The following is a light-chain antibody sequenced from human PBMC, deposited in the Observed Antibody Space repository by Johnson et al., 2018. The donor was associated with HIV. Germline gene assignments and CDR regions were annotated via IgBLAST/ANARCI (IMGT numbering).Light chain of an antibody. CDR3: GTFDSSLTSYF. CDR1: SSNIGNNY. CDR2: DND. J-gene: IGLJ1*01. V-gene: IGLV1-51*01. Sequence: QSVLTQPPSVSAAPGQKVTISCSGSSSNIGNNYVSWYQHLTGTAPKVLIYDNDKRPSAIPARFSVSTSGTSATLGITGLQSGDEADYYCGTFDSSLTSYFFGAGTKVTGL.